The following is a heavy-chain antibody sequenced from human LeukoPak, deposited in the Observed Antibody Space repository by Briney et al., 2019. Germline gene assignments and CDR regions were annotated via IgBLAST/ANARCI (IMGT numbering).Heavy chain of an antibody. CDR1: GGTFSSYA. V-gene: IGHV7-4-1*02. D-gene: IGHD2-2*02. CDR2: INTNTGNP. J-gene: IGHJ5*02. Sequence: ASVEVSCKASGGTFSSYAISWVRQAPGQGLEWMGWINTNTGNPTYAQGFTGRFVFSLDTSVSTAYLQISSLKAEDTAVYYCARVGYCSSTSCYIAWFDPWGQGTLVTVSS. CDR3: ARVGYCSSTSCYIAWFDP.